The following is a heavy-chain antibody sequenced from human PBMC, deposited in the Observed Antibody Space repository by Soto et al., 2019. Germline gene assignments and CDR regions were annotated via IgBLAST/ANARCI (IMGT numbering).Heavy chain of an antibody. CDR1: GYTFTSYD. Sequence: ASVKVSCKASGYTFTSYDINWVRQATGQGLEWMGWMNPSSGNTGYAQKFQGRVTMTRNTSISTAYMELSSLRSEDTAVYYCARGIRRYYGSGYYYYYMDVWGKGTTVTVSS. CDR3: ARGIRRYYGSGYYYYYMDV. D-gene: IGHD3-10*01. CDR2: MNPSSGNT. J-gene: IGHJ6*03. V-gene: IGHV1-8*01.